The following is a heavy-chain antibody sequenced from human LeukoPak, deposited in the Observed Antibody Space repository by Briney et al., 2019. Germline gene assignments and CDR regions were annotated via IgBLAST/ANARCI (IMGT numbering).Heavy chain of an antibody. J-gene: IGHJ4*01. CDR3: ARDGHYRHFDY. Sequence: ASLKVSCRASGYTFIASVINCVRQAPEQGLWWMGWISTHNGDTKYAQKFQGRVTMTTDTSTSTVNMELRSLRADDTAVYYCARDGHYRHFDYWGQGTVVTVSS. CDR1: GYTFIASV. D-gene: IGHD4-17*01. CDR2: ISTHNGDT. V-gene: IGHV1-18*01.